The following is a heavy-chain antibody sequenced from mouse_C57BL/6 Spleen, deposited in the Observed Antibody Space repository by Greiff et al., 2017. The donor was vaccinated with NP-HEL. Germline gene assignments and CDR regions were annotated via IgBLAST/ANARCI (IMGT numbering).Heavy chain of an antibody. CDR3: TGGDRFAY. D-gene: IGHD3-3*01. CDR1: GYTFTDYE. CDR2: IDPETGGT. V-gene: IGHV1-15*01. Sequence: VQLQQSGAELVRPGASVTLSCKASGYTFTDYEMHWVKQTPVHGLEWIGAIDPETGGTAYNQKFKGKAILTADKSSSTAYMELSSLTSEDSAVYYCTGGDRFAYWGQGALVTVSA. J-gene: IGHJ3*01.